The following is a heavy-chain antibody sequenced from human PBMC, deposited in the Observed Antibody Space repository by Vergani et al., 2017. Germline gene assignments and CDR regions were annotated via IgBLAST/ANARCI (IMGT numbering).Heavy chain of an antibody. J-gene: IGHJ4*02. V-gene: IGHV4-38-2*01. CDR1: GYSISSGYY. Sequence: QVQLQESGPGLVKPSETLSLTCAVSGYSISSGYYWGWIRQPPGKGLGWIGSIYHTGSTYYNPSLKSRVTISVDSSKNQFSLKLTSVTAADPAVYYCAGGWVYYNPLDYWGQGTLVTVSS. CDR2: IYHTGST. CDR3: AGGWVYYNPLDY. D-gene: IGHD3-22*01.